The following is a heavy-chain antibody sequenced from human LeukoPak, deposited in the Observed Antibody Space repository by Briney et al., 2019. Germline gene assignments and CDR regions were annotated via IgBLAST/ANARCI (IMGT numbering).Heavy chain of an antibody. Sequence: SETLSLTCAVYGGSFSDYYWSWNRPPPGKGLEWVGEINHSGSTNYNPSLKSRVTISVDTSKNQFSLKLSSVTAADTAVYYCARAMWRYNWFDPWGQGTLVTVSS. D-gene: IGHD2-21*01. CDR2: INHSGST. CDR1: GGSFSDYY. V-gene: IGHV4-34*01. J-gene: IGHJ5*02. CDR3: ARAMWRYNWFDP.